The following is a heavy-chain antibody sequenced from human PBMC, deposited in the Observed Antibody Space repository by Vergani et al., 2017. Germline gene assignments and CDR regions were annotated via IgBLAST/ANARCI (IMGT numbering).Heavy chain of an antibody. D-gene: IGHD3-22*01. J-gene: IGHJ4*02. CDR2: IHPADSDT. CDR1: GYSFTNHW. Sequence: EVQLVQSGAEVTKPGESLKISCQISGYSFTNHWIGWVRQMPGKGLEWMGIIHPADSDTRYSPSFQGQVTISVDKSISTAYLQRSSLRASDSAMYYCARLYGRDSSGSKYFDYWGQGTLVTVSS. V-gene: IGHV5-51*01. CDR3: ARLYGRDSSGSKYFDY.